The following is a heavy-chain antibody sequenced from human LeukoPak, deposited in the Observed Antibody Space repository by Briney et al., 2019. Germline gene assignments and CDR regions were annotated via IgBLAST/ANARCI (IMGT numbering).Heavy chain of an antibody. CDR2: IKSKTDGGTT. CDR1: GFTFSNAW. CDR3: TTDPWNEEWEPDAFDI. V-gene: IGHV3-15*01. Sequence: GGSLRLSCAASGFTFSNAWMSWVRQAPGKGLEWVGRIKSKTDGGTTDYAAPVKGRFTISRDDSKNTLYLQMNSLKTEDTAVYYCTTDPWNEEWEPDAFDIWGQGTMVTVSS. D-gene: IGHD1-26*01. J-gene: IGHJ3*02.